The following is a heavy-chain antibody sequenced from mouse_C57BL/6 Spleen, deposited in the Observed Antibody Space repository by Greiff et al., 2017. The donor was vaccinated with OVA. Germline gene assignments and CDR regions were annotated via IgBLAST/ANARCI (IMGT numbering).Heavy chain of an antibody. J-gene: IGHJ1*03. V-gene: IGHV1-50*01. Sequence: QVQLQQSGAELVKPGASVKLSCKASGYTFTSYWMQWVKQRPGQGLEWIGEIDPSDSYTNYNQKFKGKATLTVDTSSSTAYMQLSCLTSEDSAVDYCARKGYSTNWYFDVWGTGTTVTVSS. D-gene: IGHD2-5*01. CDR1: GYTFTSYW. CDR2: IDPSDSYT. CDR3: ARKGYSTNWYFDV.